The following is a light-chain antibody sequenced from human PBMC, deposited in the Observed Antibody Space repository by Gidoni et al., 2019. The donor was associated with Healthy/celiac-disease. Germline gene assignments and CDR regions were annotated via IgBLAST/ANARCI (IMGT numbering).Light chain of an antibody. CDR3: QSADSSGTYVV. V-gene: IGLV3-25*03. Sequence: SYELTHPPSVSVSPGQTARITCTGDALPKQYAYWYQQKPGQAPVLVIYKASERPSVIPERFSGSSSGTTVTLTISGVQAEDEADYYCQSADSSGTYVVFGGGTKLTVL. J-gene: IGLJ2*01. CDR1: ALPKQY. CDR2: KAS.